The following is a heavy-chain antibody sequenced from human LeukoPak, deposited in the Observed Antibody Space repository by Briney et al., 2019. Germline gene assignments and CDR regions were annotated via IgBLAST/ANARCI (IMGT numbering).Heavy chain of an antibody. CDR1: GFSLSAYG. Sequence: GGSLRLSCAASGFSLSAYGVHWVRQAPGKGLEWVAVIWYDGTSKDYADSVRGRFTFSRDNSKNTLYLQMNSLTVEDTAVYYCARSQSSSLIDYWGQGTLVTVSS. CDR3: ARSQSSSLIDY. D-gene: IGHD6-13*01. J-gene: IGHJ4*02. V-gene: IGHV3-33*01. CDR2: IWYDGTSK.